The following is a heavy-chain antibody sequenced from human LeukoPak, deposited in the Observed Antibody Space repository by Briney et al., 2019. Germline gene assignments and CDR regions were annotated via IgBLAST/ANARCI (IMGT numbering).Heavy chain of an antibody. J-gene: IGHJ4*02. Sequence: SETLSLTCTVSGGSISSSSYYWGWIRQPPGKGLEWIGSIYYSGSTYYNPSLKSRVTISVDTSKNQFSLKLSSVTAADTAVYYCARGGGPYSSSAPFDYWGQGTLVTVSS. CDR1: GGSISSSSYY. CDR2: IYYSGST. V-gene: IGHV4-39*07. CDR3: ARGGGPYSSSAPFDY. D-gene: IGHD6-6*01.